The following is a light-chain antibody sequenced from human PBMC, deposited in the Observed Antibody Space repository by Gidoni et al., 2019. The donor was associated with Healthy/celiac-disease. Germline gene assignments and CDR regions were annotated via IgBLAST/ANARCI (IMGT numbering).Light chain of an antibody. CDR1: QSLLHSNGYNY. CDR2: LGS. CDR3: MQALQTRT. J-gene: IGKJ2*01. V-gene: IGKV2-28*01. Sequence: DIVMPQSPLSLSVTPGEPASISCRSSQSLLHSNGYNYLDWYLQKPGQSPQLLIYLGSNRASGGPDRFSGSGSGTDFTLKISRVEAEDVGVYYCMQALQTRTFXQXTKLEIK.